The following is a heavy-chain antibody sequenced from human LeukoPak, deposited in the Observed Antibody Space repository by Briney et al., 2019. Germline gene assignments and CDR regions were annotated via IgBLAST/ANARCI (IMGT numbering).Heavy chain of an antibody. CDR3: AKDFRYSGSYLGGDAFDI. V-gene: IGHV3-23*01. CDR2: ISGSGGST. D-gene: IGHD1-26*01. CDR1: GFTFSSYA. J-gene: IGHJ3*02. Sequence: GGSLRLSCAASGFTFSSYAMSWVRQAPGKGLEWVSAISGSGGSTYYADSVKGRLTISRDNSTTTLYLQMNSLRAEDTAVYYCAKDFRYSGSYLGGDAFDIWGQGTMVTVSS.